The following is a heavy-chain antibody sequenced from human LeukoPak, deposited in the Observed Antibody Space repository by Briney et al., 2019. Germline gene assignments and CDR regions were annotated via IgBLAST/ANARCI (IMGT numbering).Heavy chain of an antibody. V-gene: IGHV1-69*04. Sequence: GSSVKVSCKASGGTFSSYAISWVRQAPGQGLEWMGRIIPILGIANYAQKFQGRVTITADKSTSTAYMELSSLRSEDTAVYYCATGLGGGDNYFDYWGQGTLVTVSS. CDR3: ATGLGGGDNYFDY. D-gene: IGHD2-21*02. J-gene: IGHJ4*02. CDR1: GGTFSSYA. CDR2: IIPILGIA.